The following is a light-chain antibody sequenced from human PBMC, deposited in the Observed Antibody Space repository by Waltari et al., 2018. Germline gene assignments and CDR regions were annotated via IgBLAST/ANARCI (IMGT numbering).Light chain of an antibody. CDR3: QKYDRLQAT. J-gene: IGKJ1*01. CDR2: GAS. CDR1: QSVSRF. Sequence: SCRASQSVSRFLAWYQQKPGQAPRLLIYGASTRATGIPDRFRGSGSGTDFSLTISRLEPEDFAVYYCQKYDRLQATFGQGTKVEIK. V-gene: IGKV3-20*01.